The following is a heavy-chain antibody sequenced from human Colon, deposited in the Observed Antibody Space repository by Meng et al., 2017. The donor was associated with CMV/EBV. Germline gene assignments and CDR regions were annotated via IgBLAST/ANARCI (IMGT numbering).Heavy chain of an antibody. V-gene: IGHV3-74*01. D-gene: IGHD1-26*01. CDR3: ARLRGARGY. J-gene: IGHJ4*02. CDR1: GFTFSSSW. Sequence: GESLKISCAASGFTFSSSWMYWVRQAPGKGLVWVSRINSDGSNPTYADSVKGRFTISRDNAKNTLYLQMSSLRAEDTAVYYCARLRGARGYWGQGTLVTVSS. CDR2: INSDGSNP.